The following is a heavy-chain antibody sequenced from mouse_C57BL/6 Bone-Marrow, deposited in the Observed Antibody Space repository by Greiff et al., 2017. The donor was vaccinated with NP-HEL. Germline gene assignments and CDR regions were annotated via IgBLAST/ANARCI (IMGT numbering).Heavy chain of an antibody. CDR1: GYTFTSYW. J-gene: IGHJ4*01. CDR3: AKSSMDY. Sequence: QVQRQQPGAERGKTGAAGKLSGKASGYTFTSYWMHWVKQRPGQGLEWIGMIHPNSGSTNYNEKFKSKATLTVDKSSSTAYMQLSSLTSEDSAVYYCAKSSMDYWGQGTSVTVSS. V-gene: IGHV1-64*01. CDR2: IHPNSGST.